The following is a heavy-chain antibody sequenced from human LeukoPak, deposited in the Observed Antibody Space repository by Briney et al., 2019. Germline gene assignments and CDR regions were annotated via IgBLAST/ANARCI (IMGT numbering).Heavy chain of an antibody. CDR1: GFTFSSYA. J-gene: IGHJ6*02. Sequence: GGSLRLSCAASGFTFSSYAMSWVRQAPGKGLEWVSTISDSGGSTYYADSVKGRFIISRDNSKNTLYLQMNSLRAEDTAVYYCAKGMGGTVHRYGMDVWGQGTTVTVSS. CDR2: ISDSGGST. CDR3: AKGMGGTVHRYGMDV. D-gene: IGHD1-26*01. V-gene: IGHV3-23*01.